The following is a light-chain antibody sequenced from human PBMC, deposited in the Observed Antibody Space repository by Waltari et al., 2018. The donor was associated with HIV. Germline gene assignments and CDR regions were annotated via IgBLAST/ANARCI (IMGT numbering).Light chain of an antibody. V-gene: IGLV2-14*01. Sequence: QSALTQSASVSGSPGQSITISCTGTSSAVGGYNYVSWYQQHPGKAPKLVIYNVSNRTHGVSNRFYGSKAGSTSSLTISGPQAEDGAEYYCSSYTSSNTVIFGGGTRVTVL. J-gene: IGLJ2*01. CDR3: SSYTSSNTVI. CDR1: SSAVGGYNY. CDR2: NVS.